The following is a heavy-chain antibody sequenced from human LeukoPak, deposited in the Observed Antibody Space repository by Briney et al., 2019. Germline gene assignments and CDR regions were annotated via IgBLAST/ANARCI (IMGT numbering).Heavy chain of an antibody. CDR1: GFTFSRYT. CDR3: ARGVVTAYAAFDS. D-gene: IGHD2-21*02. Sequence: GSLRLSCAASGFTFSRYTLHWVRQAPGKGLEWVSMISFDGSTKDYADSVKGRFTISRDNSKNTLDLQMTSLRTEDTAVYYCARGVVTAYAAFDSWGQGTLVTVSS. CDR2: ISFDGSTK. V-gene: IGHV3-30-3*01. J-gene: IGHJ4*02.